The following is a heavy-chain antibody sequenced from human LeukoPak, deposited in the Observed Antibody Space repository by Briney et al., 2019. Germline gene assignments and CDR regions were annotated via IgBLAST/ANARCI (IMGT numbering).Heavy chain of an antibody. CDR3: ARGGAAAGRNFDY. CDR2: ISSSSSTI. J-gene: IGHJ4*02. Sequence: GSLRLSCAASGFTFSSYSMNWGRQAPGGGVGWGLYISSSSSTIYYADSVKCRFTICRVNAKNSLYQQMNSLRAEDTAVYYWARGGAAAGRNFDYWGQGTLVTVSS. D-gene: IGHD6-13*01. CDR1: GFTFSSYS. V-gene: IGHV3-48*01.